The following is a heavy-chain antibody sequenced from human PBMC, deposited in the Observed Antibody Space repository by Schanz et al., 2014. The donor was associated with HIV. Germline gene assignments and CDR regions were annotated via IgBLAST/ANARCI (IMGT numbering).Heavy chain of an antibody. CDR1: GFTFSTYS. Sequence: ELQLVESGGGLVKPGGSLRLSCAGSGFTFSTYSMNWVRQAPGKGLVWVSRINSDGSSTTYTDSVKGRFTISRDSSKNTLFLQMNSLRAEDTAVYYCARGLGYWGQGTLVTVSS. V-gene: IGHV3-74*02. CDR3: ARGLGY. CDR2: INSDGSST. J-gene: IGHJ4*02.